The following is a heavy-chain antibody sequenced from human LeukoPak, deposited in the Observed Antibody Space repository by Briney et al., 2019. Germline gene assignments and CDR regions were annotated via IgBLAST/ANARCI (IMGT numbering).Heavy chain of an antibody. D-gene: IGHD1-1*01. CDR1: GNTFTGYY. CDR2: INPNSGVT. Sequence: ASVKVSCKASGNTFTGYYMHWVRQAPGQGLAWMGWINPNSGVTNYAQKFQDRVTMTRDTSISTAYMELSRLRSDDTRVYYCATSTGTTCSDYWCQGTLVTVSS. V-gene: IGHV1-2*02. J-gene: IGHJ4*02. CDR3: ATSTGTTCSDY.